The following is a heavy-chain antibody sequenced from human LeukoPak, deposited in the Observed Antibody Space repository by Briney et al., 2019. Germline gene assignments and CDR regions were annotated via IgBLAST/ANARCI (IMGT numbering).Heavy chain of an antibody. CDR2: IYYSGNT. D-gene: IGHD4-11*01. Sequence: PSETLSLTCTVSGGSISSSSYYWGWIRQPPGKGLEWIGSIYYSGNTYYNPSLKSRVTISVDTSKNQFSLKLSSVTAADTAVYYCAGMTTVWYFDLWGRGTLVTVSS. V-gene: IGHV4-39*01. CDR1: GGSISSSSYY. J-gene: IGHJ2*01. CDR3: AGMTTVWYFDL.